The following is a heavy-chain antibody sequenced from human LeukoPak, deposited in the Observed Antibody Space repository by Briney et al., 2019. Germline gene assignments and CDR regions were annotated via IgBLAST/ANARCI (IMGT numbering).Heavy chain of an antibody. CDR1: GFTFSSYG. CDR2: ISYDGSNK. CDR3: ARERGPIDY. V-gene: IGHV3-30*03. Sequence: GGSLRLSCAASGFTFSSYGMHWVRQAPGKGLEWVAVISYDGSNKYYADSVKGRFTISRDNSKNTLYLQMNSLRAEDTAVYYCARERGPIDYWGPGNLVTVSS. J-gene: IGHJ4*02. D-gene: IGHD3-10*01.